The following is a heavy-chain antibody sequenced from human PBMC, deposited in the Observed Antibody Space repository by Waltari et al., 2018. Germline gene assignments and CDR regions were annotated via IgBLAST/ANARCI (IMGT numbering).Heavy chain of an antibody. CDR1: GFTFSSYG. J-gene: IGHJ6*03. V-gene: IGHV3-30*18. D-gene: IGHD5-12*01. CDR2: ISYDGSNK. Sequence: QVQLVESGGGVVQPGRSLRLSCAASGFTFSSYGMHWVRQAPGKGLEWVAVISYDGSNKYYADSVKGRFTISRDNSKNTLYLQMNSLRAEDTAVYYCAKDTGSGYDGYYYYMDVWGKGTTVTVSS. CDR3: AKDTGSGYDGYYYYMDV.